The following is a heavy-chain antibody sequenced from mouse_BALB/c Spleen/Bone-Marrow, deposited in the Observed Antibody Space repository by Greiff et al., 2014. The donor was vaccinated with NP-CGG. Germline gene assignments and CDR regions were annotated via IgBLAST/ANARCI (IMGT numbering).Heavy chain of an antibody. CDR2: IDPANGNT. CDR3: ATYYYGSSWGFAY. V-gene: IGHV14-3*02. J-gene: IGHJ3*01. Sequence: EVKLVESGAELVKPGASVKLSCTASGFNIKDTYMHWVKQRPEQGLEWIGRIDPANGNTKYDPKFQGKATIAADTSSNTAYLQLSNLASEDTDVYYCATYYYGSSWGFAYWGQGTLVTVSA. D-gene: IGHD1-1*01. CDR1: GFNIKDTY.